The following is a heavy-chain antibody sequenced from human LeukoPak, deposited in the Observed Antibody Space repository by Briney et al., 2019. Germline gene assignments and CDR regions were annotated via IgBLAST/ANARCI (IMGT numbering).Heavy chain of an antibody. D-gene: IGHD3-16*01. CDR3: ASHSYGYNH. CDR1: GIIITSYW. CDR2: IKQDGSEK. V-gene: IGHV3-7*01. J-gene: IGHJ5*02. Sequence: GGSLRLSCAASGIIITSYWMSWVRQTPGKGLEWVANIKQDGSEKNYVDSVKGRFTIFRDNARNSLYLQMNSLRAEDTSVYYCASHSYGYNHWGQGTLVIVSS.